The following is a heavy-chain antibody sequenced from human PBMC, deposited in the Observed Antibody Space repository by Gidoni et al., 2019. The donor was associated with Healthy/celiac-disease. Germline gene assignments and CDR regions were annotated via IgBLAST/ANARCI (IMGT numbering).Heavy chain of an antibody. J-gene: IGHJ6*02. CDR2: INHSGST. Sequence: QVQLQQWGAGLLKPSETLSLTCAVYGGSFSGYYWSWIRQPPGKGLEWIGEINHSGSTNYNPSLKSRVTISVDTSKNQFSLKLSSVTAADTAVYYCAATRVYYYYGMDVWGQGTTVTVSS. V-gene: IGHV4-34*01. CDR3: AATRVYYYYGMDV. CDR1: GGSFSGYY.